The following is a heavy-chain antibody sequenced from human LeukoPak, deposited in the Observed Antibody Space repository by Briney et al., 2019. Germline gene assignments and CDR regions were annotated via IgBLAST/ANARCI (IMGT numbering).Heavy chain of an antibody. CDR1: GFTFDDYA. CDR3: AKDMGSSWYYFDY. V-gene: IGHV3-9*01. J-gene: IGHJ4*02. CDR2: ISWNSGSI. D-gene: IGHD6-13*01. Sequence: GRSLRLSCAASGFTFDDYAMHWVRQAPGKGLEWVSGISWNSGSIGYADSVKGRFTISRDNAKNSLYLQMNSLRAEDTALYYCAKDMGSSWYYFDYWGQGTLVTVSS.